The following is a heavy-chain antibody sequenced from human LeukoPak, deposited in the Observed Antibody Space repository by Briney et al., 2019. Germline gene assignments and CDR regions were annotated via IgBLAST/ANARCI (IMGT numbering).Heavy chain of an antibody. CDR2: IYYSGST. Sequence: SETLSLTCTVSGGSISSYYWSWIRQPPGKGLEWIGYIYYSGSTNYNPSLKSRVTISVDTSKNQFSLKLSSVTAADTAVYYCARREYYYDSSGYYYYFDYWGQGTLVTVSS. V-gene: IGHV4-59*01. CDR3: ARREYYYDSSGYYYYFDY. CDR1: GGSISSYY. D-gene: IGHD3-22*01. J-gene: IGHJ4*02.